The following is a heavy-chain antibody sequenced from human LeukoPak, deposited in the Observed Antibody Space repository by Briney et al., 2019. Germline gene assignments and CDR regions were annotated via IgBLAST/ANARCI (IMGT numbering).Heavy chain of an antibody. CDR3: ASGYSGYDPRFDY. CDR2: IYPGDSDT. J-gene: IGHJ4*02. V-gene: IGHV5-51*01. Sequence: GESLKISCKASEYSFTSYWIGWVRQMPGKGLEWMGIIYPGDSDTRYSPSFQGQVTISADKSISTAYLQWSSLKASDTAMYYCASGYSGYDPRFDYWGQGTLVTVSS. D-gene: IGHD5-12*01. CDR1: EYSFTSYW.